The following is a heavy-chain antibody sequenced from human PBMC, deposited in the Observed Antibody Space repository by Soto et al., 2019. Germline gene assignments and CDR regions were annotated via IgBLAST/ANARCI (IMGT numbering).Heavy chain of an antibody. Sequence: GRSLRLSCASSVFTFITYAMNWAGHAQRKGLEWVSAISDGGGSTYFAYSVEGRFTISRDNSINTMYLQLNRLRTEDTAVYDRAHPRGYGVGDAYDIWGQGTVVTVSS. CDR2: ISDGGGST. CDR3: AHPRGYGVGDAYDI. J-gene: IGHJ3*02. CDR1: VFTFITYA. V-gene: IGHV3-23*01. D-gene: IGHD4-17*01.